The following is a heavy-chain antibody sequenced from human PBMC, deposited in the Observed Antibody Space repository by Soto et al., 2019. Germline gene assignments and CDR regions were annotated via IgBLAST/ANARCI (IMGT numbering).Heavy chain of an antibody. Sequence: GSLRLSCAASGFTFSSYAMSWVRQAPGKGLEWVSAISGSGGSTYYADSVKGRFTISRDNSKNTLYLQMNSLRAEDTAVYYYAKDIGAYGSSSITWFDPWGQETLVTVSS. CDR3: AKDIGAYGSSSITWFDP. D-gene: IGHD6-6*01. J-gene: IGHJ5*02. CDR2: ISGSGGST. CDR1: GFTFSSYA. V-gene: IGHV3-23*01.